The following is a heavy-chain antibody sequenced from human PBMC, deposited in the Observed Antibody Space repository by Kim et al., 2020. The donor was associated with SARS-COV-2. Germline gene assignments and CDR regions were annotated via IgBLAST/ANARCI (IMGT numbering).Heavy chain of an antibody. J-gene: IGHJ4*02. CDR1: GGSISSGGYY. CDR2: IYYSGST. Sequence: SETLSLTCTVSGGSISSGGYYWSWIRQHPGKGLEWIGYIYYSGSTYYNPSLKSRVTISVDTSKNQFSLKLSSVTAADTAVYYCARASSSILTGYYPLYYFDYWGQGTLVTVSS. V-gene: IGHV4-31*03. D-gene: IGHD3-9*01. CDR3: ARASSSILTGYYPLYYFDY.